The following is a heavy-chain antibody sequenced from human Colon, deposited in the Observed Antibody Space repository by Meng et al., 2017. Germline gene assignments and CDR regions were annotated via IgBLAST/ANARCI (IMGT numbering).Heavy chain of an antibody. J-gene: IGHJ4*02. V-gene: IGHV1-69*05. CDR3: ARDRRNYYLDL. CDR2: NIPGVGTT. D-gene: IGHD6-6*01. Sequence: QVQLMQAGAEEKTPGSSVRVSCKASGGSFDNYASSWGRQAPGPGLERVGGNIPGVGTTNYGQKFQGRVTITTDRSAGTVFMQLHSLRFEDTAVYYCARDRRNYYLDLWGQGTLVTVSS. CDR1: GGSFDNYA.